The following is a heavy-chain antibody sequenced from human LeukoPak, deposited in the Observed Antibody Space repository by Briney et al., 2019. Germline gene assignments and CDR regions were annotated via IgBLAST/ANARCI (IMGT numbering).Heavy chain of an antibody. J-gene: IGHJ5*02. CDR1: GYTFTSYG. CDR2: ISAYNGNT. V-gene: IGHV1-18*01. Sequence: ASVKVSCKASGYTFTSYGISWVRQAPGQGLEWMGWISAYNGNTNYAQKLQGRVTMTTDTSTSTAYMELRSLRSEDTAVYYCARSEGVVPAAPLRFDPWGQGTLVTVSS. D-gene: IGHD2-2*01. CDR3: ARSEGVVPAAPLRFDP.